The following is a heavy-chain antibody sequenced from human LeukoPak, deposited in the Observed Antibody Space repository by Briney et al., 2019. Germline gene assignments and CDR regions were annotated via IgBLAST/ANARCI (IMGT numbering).Heavy chain of an antibody. J-gene: IGHJ3*02. V-gene: IGHV4-61*02. D-gene: IGHD3-22*01. CDR1: GGSISSGGYY. CDR3: ARGPYSYDSSGAFDI. Sequence: PSETLSLTCTVSGGSISSGGYYWSWIRQPAGKGLEWIGRIYTSGNTNYNPSLKSRVTISVDTSKNQFSLKLSSVTAADTAVYFCARGPYSYDSSGAFDIWGQGTMVTVSS. CDR2: IYTSGNT.